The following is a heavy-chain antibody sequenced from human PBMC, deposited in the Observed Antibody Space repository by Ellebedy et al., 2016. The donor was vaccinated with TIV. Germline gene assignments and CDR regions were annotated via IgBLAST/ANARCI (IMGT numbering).Heavy chain of an antibody. J-gene: IGHJ5*01. CDR3: ARQSGYTHVMTPYES. CDR2: ISAYNGNT. D-gene: IGHD5-18*01. V-gene: IGHV1-18*01. Sequence: AASVKVSCKASGYTFTSYGINWVRQAPGQGLEWMGWISAYNGNTNYAQKFQARVTMTADKSTTTAYMELSSLTSEDTAVYYCARQSGYTHVMTPYESWGQGTLVTVSS. CDR1: GYTFTSYG.